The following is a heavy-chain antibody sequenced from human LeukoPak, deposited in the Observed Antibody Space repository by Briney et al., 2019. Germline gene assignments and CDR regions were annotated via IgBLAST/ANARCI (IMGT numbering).Heavy chain of an antibody. V-gene: IGHV4-4*07. CDR3: ARDPTTVTTIFDS. CDR2: IYPGESIYASENT. J-gene: IGHJ4*02. CDR1: GVSISAYY. Sequence: PSETLSLTCSVSGVSISAYYWSWIRQPAGKGLEWIGRIYPGESIYASENTNYNPSLKSRVSMSGDTSKNQVSLKLRSVAAADTAVYYCARDPTTVTTIFDSWGQGTLVTVSS. D-gene: IGHD4-17*01.